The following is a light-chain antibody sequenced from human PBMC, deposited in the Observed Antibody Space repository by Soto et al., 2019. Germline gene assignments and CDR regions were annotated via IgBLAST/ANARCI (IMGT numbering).Light chain of an antibody. V-gene: IGKV4-1*01. CDR2: WAS. J-gene: IGKJ1*01. Sequence: DIVMTQSPDSLAVSLGERATINCKSSQSVLYSSNNKNYLAWYQQKPGQPTKLLIYWASTRESGVPDRFSGSGCGTDFTLTISSLQAEDVAVYYCQQYYSTPRTFGQGTKVEIK. CDR3: QQYYSTPRT. CDR1: QSVLYSSNNKNY.